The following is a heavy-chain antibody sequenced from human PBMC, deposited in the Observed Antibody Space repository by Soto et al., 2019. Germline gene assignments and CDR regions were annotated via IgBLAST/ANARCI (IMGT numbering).Heavy chain of an antibody. Sequence: KASETLSLTCTVSGGSIATSSYFWAWIRRPPGKGLEWIGSIDYRGTIYNNPPLKSRVTISVDTSKNHFSLKLDSVTAADTALYYCSRRAPEGFDPWGQGTLVTVSS. V-gene: IGHV4-39*02. CDR1: GGSIATSSYF. CDR3: SRRAPEGFDP. CDR2: IDYRGTI. J-gene: IGHJ5*02.